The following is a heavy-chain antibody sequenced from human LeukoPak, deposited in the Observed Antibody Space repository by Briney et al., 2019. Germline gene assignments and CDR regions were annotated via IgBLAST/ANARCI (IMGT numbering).Heavy chain of an antibody. Sequence: SETLSLTCTVSGGSISSYYWSWIRQPPGKGLEWIGYIYYSGSTNYNPSLKSRVTISVDTSKNQFSLKLSSVTAADTAVYYCARNGDPDYGDSRDWFDPWGQGTLVTVSS. J-gene: IGHJ5*02. D-gene: IGHD4-17*01. CDR2: IYYSGST. CDR3: ARNGDPDYGDSRDWFDP. CDR1: GGSISSYY. V-gene: IGHV4-59*08.